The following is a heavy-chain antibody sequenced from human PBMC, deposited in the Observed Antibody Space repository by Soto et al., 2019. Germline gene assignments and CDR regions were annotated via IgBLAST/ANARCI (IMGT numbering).Heavy chain of an antibody. J-gene: IGHJ2*01. Sequence: EVQLLESGGGLVQPGGSVRLSCAASGLTFGNYAMSWVRQAPGKGLEWVSAISGDSGRTYYADSVKGRFTISRDNSKNTLYLQMNTLRAAETAVYYCAVTPNCGRDCSAASYWYFDIWGRGTLVTVSS. V-gene: IGHV3-23*01. CDR2: ISGDSGRT. CDR1: GLTFGNYA. CDR3: AVTPNCGRDCSAASYWYFDI. D-gene: IGHD2-21*02.